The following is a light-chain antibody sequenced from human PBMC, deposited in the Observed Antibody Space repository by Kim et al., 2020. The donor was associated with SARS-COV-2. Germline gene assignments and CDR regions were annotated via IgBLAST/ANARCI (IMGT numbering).Light chain of an antibody. V-gene: IGKV1-39*01. J-gene: IGKJ1*01. Sequence: SVGDRVTITCRASQSIGRYLNWYQQRPGKAPKLLIYGASSLQSGVPSRFSGSGSGTDFTLTISTLQPEDFATYFCQESYSTPTWTFGQGTKVDIK. CDR1: QSIGRY. CDR2: GAS. CDR3: QESYSTPTWT.